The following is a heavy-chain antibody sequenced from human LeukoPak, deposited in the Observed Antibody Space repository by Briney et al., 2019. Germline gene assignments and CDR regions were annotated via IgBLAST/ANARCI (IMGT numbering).Heavy chain of an antibody. D-gene: IGHD1-1*01. V-gene: IGHV4-59*01. CDR2: VYYSGST. Sequence: SETLSLTCTVSGGSISSYYWSWIRQPPGKGLEWIGYVYYSGSTNYNPSLKSRVTISVGTSKNQFSLKLSSVTAADTAVYYCARANWSYGMDVWGKGTTVTVSS. J-gene: IGHJ6*04. CDR1: GGSISSYY. CDR3: ARANWSYGMDV.